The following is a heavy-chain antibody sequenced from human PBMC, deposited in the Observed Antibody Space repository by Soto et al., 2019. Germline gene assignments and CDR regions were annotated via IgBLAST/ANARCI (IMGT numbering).Heavy chain of an antibody. CDR2: IYYSGST. D-gene: IGHD3-22*01. V-gene: IGHV4-30-4*01. Sequence: PSETLSLTCTVSGGSISSGDYYWSWIRQPPGKGLEWIGYIYYSGSTYYNPSLKSRVTISVDTSKNQFSLKLSSVTAADTAVYYCARGDSSGYYYETPIDYWGQGTLVTVSS. CDR3: ARGDSSGYYYETPIDY. J-gene: IGHJ4*02. CDR1: GGSISSGDYY.